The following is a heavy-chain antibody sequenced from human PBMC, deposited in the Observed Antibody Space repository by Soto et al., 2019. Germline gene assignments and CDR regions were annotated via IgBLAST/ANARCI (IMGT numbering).Heavy chain of an antibody. CDR2: ISAYNGNT. J-gene: IGHJ4*02. CDR1: GYTFTSYG. V-gene: IGHV1-18*01. CDR3: AREHSSSWRFDY. Sequence: ASVKVSCKASGYTFTSYGISWVRQAPGQGLEWMGWISAYNGNTNYAQKLQGRVTMTTDTSTSTAYMELSSLRSEDTAVYYCAREHSSSWRFDYWGQGTLVTVSS. D-gene: IGHD6-13*01.